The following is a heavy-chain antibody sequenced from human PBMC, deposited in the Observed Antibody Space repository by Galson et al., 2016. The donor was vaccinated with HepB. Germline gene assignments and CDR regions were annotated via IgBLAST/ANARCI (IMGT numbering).Heavy chain of an antibody. CDR1: GFTFVTYA. Sequence: SLRLSCAASGFTFVTYAMYWVRQAPGKGLEWVALISFDGGKITYAEYLKGRFTISRDNAKNALYLQMNSLGAEDTAVYYCASLLVTATPDYWGQGTLVTVSS. D-gene: IGHD2-15*01. J-gene: IGHJ4*02. V-gene: IGHV3-30-3*01. CDR2: ISFDGGKI. CDR3: ASLLVTATPDY.